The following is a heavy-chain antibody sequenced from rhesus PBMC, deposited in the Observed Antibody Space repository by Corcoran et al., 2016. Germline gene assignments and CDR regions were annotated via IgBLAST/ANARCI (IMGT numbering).Heavy chain of an antibody. CDR2: INSGGGST. CDR3: AKEPTVTTSGY. V-gene: IGHV3S42*01. D-gene: IGHD4-35*01. Sequence: EVQLVESGGGLAKPGGSLRLSCAASGFTFSSYWMNWDRQTPGKGLEWISAINSGGGSTYYADSVKGRFTISRDKSKDTLSLQMNSLRAEDTAVYYCAKEPTVTTSGYWGQGVLVTVSS. CDR1: GFTFSSYW. J-gene: IGHJ4*01.